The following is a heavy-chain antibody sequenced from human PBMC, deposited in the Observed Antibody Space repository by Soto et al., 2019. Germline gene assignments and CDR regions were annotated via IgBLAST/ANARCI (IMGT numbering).Heavy chain of an antibody. V-gene: IGHV4-59*01. CDR3: ARVSHIVVMLAVRGAFDI. D-gene: IGHD2-21*01. J-gene: IGHJ3*02. CDR1: GGSISGYY. Sequence: VQLQESGPGLAKASETLSLTCTVSGGSISGYYWCWIRQPTGKGLDWLGFIYDSVTTNYNPSRMSRCDVEIDTTKNHFSLKQTSVPAADTAVYYCARVSHIVVMLAVRGAFDIWRQGTMIT. CDR2: IYDSVTT.